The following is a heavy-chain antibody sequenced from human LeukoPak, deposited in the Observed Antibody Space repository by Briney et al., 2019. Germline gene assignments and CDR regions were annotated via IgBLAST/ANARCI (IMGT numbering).Heavy chain of an antibody. CDR1: GGTFSSYA. V-gene: IGHV1-69*13. Sequence: ASVKVSCKASGGTFSSYAISWVRQAPGQGLEWMGGIIPIFGTANYAQKFQGRVTITADESTSTAYMELSSLRSEDTAVYYCARGNYYDSSGYFSDRGQGTLVTVSS. D-gene: IGHD3-22*01. CDR3: ARGNYYDSSGYFSD. CDR2: IIPIFGTA. J-gene: IGHJ4*02.